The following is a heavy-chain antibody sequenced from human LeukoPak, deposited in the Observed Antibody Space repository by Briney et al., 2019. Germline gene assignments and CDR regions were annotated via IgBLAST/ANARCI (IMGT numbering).Heavy chain of an antibody. J-gene: IGHJ3*02. CDR3: ARQAYYYDSSGYYPPTNNAFDI. CDR1: GYSFTSYW. Sequence: GESLKISCKGSGYSFTSYWIGWVRQMPGKGLEWMGIIYPGDSDTRYSPSFQGQVTISADKSISTAYQQWSSLKASDTAMYYCARQAYYYDSSGYYPPTNNAFDIWGQGTMVTVSS. CDR2: IYPGDSDT. V-gene: IGHV5-51*01. D-gene: IGHD3-22*01.